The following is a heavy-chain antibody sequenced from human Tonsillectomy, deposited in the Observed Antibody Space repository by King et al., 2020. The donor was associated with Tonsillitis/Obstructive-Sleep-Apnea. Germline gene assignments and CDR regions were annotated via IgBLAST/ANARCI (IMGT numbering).Heavy chain of an antibody. V-gene: IGHV4-34*01. CDR3: ARGTTVTTIRYFDY. CDR1: GGSFSGYY. Sequence: VQLQQWGAGLLKPSETLSLTCAVYGGSFSGYYWSWIRQPPRKGLEWIGESNHSGSTNYNPSLKSRVTISVDTSKNQFSLKLSSVTAADTAVYYCARGTTVTTIRYFDYWGQGTLVTVSS. D-gene: IGHD4-11*01. CDR2: SNHSGST. J-gene: IGHJ4*02.